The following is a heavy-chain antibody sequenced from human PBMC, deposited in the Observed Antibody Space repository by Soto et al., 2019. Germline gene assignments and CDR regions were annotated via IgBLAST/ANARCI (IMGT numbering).Heavy chain of an antibody. CDR2: INPSGGST. CDR1: GYTFTSYY. V-gene: IGHV1-46*01. CDR3: ARAEDIVVVPAPLDY. J-gene: IGHJ4*02. D-gene: IGHD2-2*01. Sequence: ASVKVSCKASGYTFTSYYMHWVRQAPGQGLEWMGIINPSGGSTSYAQKFQGRVTMTRDTSTSTVYMELSSLRAEDTAVYYCARAEDIVVVPAPLDYWGQGTLVTVSS.